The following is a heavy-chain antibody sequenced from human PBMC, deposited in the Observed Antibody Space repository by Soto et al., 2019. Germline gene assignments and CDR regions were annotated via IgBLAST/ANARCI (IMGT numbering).Heavy chain of an antibody. CDR3: ARRVAAAGNDAFDI. CDR1: GFTFSSYS. J-gene: IGHJ3*02. V-gene: IGHV3-21*01. D-gene: IGHD6-13*01. CDR2: ISSSSSYI. Sequence: PGGSLRLSCAASGFTFSSYSMNWVRQAPGKGLEWVSSISSSSSYIYYADSVKGRFTISRDNAKNSLYLQMNSLRAEYTAVYYCARRVAAAGNDAFDIWGQGTMVTVS.